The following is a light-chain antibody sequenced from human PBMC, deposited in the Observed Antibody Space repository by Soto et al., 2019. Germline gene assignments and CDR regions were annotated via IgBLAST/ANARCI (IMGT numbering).Light chain of an antibody. V-gene: IGLV1-44*01. CDR2: GNI. J-gene: IGLJ1*01. CDR1: SSNIGRYP. Sequence: QSVLTKLPSASGTPGKRVTISCSGGSSNIGRYPVNWYQQPPATAPKLLIYGNIVRPSGVSDRFSGSKSGTSASLAISGLQSEDEAEYYCAAWDDGLNGPLYVFGSGTKVTVL. CDR3: AAWDDGLNGPLYV.